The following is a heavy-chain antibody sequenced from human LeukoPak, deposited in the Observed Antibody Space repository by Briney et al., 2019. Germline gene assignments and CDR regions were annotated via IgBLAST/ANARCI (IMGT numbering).Heavy chain of an antibody. D-gene: IGHD1-26*01. V-gene: IGHV1-2*04. CDR3: ARGALPAVALYYFDY. CDR1: GYTFTGHY. CDR2: INPNSGDT. Sequence: ASVKVSCKASGYTFTGHYMHWVRQAPGQGLEWMGWINPNSGDTNYAQKFQGWVTMTRDTSISTAYMEVSRLRSDDTAVYYCARGALPAVALYYFDYWGQGTLVTVSS. J-gene: IGHJ4*02.